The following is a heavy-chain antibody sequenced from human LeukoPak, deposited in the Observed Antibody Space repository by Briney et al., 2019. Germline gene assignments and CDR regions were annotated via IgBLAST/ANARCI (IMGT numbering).Heavy chain of an antibody. CDR1: GFTFSSYS. D-gene: IGHD3-3*01. J-gene: IGHJ6*02. Sequence: GGSLRLSCAASGFTFSSYSMNWVRQAPGKGLEWVSSISSSSSYIYYADSVKGRFTISRDNAKNSLYLQMNSLRAEDTAVYYCARDPTYDFWSGYYAGSYCYGMDVWGQGTTVTVSS. V-gene: IGHV3-21*01. CDR2: ISSSSSYI. CDR3: ARDPTYDFWSGYYAGSYCYGMDV.